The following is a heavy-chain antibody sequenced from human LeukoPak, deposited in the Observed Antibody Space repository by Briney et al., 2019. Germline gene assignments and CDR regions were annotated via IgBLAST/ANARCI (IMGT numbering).Heavy chain of an antibody. CDR2: INHSGST. V-gene: IGHV4-34*01. CDR1: GGSFSGYY. CDR3: ARVPTYYYNSSAYYNAFDI. D-gene: IGHD3-22*01. Sequence: PSETLSLTCAVYGGSFSGYYWSWIRQPPGKGLEWIGEINHSGSTNYNPSLKSRVTISVDTSKNQFSLKLSSVTAADTAVYYCARVPTYYYNSSAYYNAFDIWGQGTMVTVSS. J-gene: IGHJ3*02.